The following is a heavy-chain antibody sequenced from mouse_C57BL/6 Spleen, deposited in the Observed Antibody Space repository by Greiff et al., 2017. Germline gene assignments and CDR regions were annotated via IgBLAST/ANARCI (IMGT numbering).Heavy chain of an antibody. Sequence: VQLVESGPGLVQPSQSLSITCTVSGFSLTSYGVHWVRQSPGKGLEWLGVIWSGGSTDYNAAFISRLSISKDNSKSQVFFKMNSLQADDTAIYYCARNYDGYYRGYFDVWGTGTTVTVSS. V-gene: IGHV2-2*01. J-gene: IGHJ1*03. CDR2: IWSGGST. CDR3: ARNYDGYYRGYFDV. D-gene: IGHD2-3*01. CDR1: GFSLTSYG.